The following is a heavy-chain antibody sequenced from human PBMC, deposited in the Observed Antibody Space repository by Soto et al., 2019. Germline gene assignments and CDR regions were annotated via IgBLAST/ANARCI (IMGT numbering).Heavy chain of an antibody. Sequence: PGGSLRLSCAVSGFTFGSYWMNWVRPIPGKGLEWVAYIKPDGSATYYVDSVKGRFTISRDNAENSLYLQMNSLRVEDTSVYYCARAGYCGPGCYYYFDYWGQGTLVTVSS. J-gene: IGHJ4*02. D-gene: IGHD2-2*01. V-gene: IGHV3-7*01. CDR2: IKPDGSAT. CDR1: GFTFGSYW. CDR3: ARAGYCGPGCYYYFDY.